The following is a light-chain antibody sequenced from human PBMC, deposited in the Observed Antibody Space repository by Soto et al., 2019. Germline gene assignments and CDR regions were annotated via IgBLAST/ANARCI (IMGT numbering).Light chain of an antibody. CDR1: QNIDRY. V-gene: IGKV1-39*01. CDR2: GAS. CDR3: QQTHSTPPT. J-gene: IGKJ4*01. Sequence: DIHMTQSPSSLSASVGDSVTITCRPSQNIDRYLHWYQHIPGKAPKLLIYGASNLQSGVPSRFTGSGSRTHFTLTISSLQPEDSATSYCQQTHSTPPTFGGGTKVE.